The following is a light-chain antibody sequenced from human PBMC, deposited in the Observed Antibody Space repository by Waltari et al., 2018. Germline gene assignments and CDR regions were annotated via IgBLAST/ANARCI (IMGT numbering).Light chain of an antibody. CDR1: KIGSKG. CDR2: DNS. V-gene: IGLV3-21*02. Sequence: SYVLTQPPSVSVAPGQTARISCGGNKIGSKGVHWYRQKPGQAPVLVVYDNSDRPSGIHGGLSGLNSGNTATLTINGVEAGDEADYYGQGWDTSSDHLWVFGGGTMLTVL. J-gene: IGLJ3*02. CDR3: QGWDTSSDHLWV.